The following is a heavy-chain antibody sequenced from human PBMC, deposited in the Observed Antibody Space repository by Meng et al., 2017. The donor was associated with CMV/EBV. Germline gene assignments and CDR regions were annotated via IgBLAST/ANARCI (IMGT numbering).Heavy chain of an antibody. V-gene: IGHV4-61*01. CDR2: IYKSGST. J-gene: IGHJ4*02. Sequence: CTVSGGSVSSNNYYWTWIRQPTGKGLEWIGYIYKSGSTNDNPSLKSRVTISADTSKNQFSLKLSSVTAADTAVYYCARDNLGGSYDYWGQGTLVTVSS. CDR3: ARDNLGGSYDY. CDR1: GGSVSSNNYY. D-gene: IGHD1-26*01.